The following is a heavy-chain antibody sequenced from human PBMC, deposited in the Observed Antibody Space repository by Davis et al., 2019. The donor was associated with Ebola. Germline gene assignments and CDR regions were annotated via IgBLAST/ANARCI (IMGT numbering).Heavy chain of an antibody. CDR2: ISWNGDYI. Sequence: PGGSLRLSCAASGFTFSAYAMIWVRQAPGKGLEWVSGISWNGDYIAYGDSVKGRFTISRDNAKNSLYLQMNSLRVEDTALYFCAKDIRTGQGYYYGMDVWGKGTTVTVSS. CDR1: GFTFSAYA. CDR3: AKDIRTGQGYYYGMDV. V-gene: IGHV3-9*01. J-gene: IGHJ6*04. D-gene: IGHD1-1*01.